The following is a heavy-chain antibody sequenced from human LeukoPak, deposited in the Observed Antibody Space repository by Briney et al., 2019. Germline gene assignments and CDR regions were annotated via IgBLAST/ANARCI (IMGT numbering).Heavy chain of an antibody. CDR2: IYYSGST. V-gene: IGHV4-39*07. CDR3: ARDEGPMDV. CDR1: GGSISSSSYY. J-gene: IGHJ6*03. Sequence: SETLSLTCTVSGGSISSSSYYWGWIRQPPGKGLEWIGSIYYSGSTYYNPSLKSRVTISVDTSKNQFSLKLSSVTAADTAVYYCARDEGPMDVWGKGTTVTVSS.